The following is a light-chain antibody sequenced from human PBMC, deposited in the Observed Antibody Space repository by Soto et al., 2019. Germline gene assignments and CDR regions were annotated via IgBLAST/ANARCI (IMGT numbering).Light chain of an antibody. CDR1: QSVSNNY. V-gene: IGKV3-20*01. Sequence: EIVLTQSQGNLSLSPGERATLSCRASQSVSNNYLAWYQQKPGQAPRLLIYGASNRATGIPDRFRGSGSGTDFTLTISRLEPEDFAVYYCQQYGSSGTFGQGTKVDIK. CDR2: GAS. CDR3: QQYGSSGT. J-gene: IGKJ1*01.